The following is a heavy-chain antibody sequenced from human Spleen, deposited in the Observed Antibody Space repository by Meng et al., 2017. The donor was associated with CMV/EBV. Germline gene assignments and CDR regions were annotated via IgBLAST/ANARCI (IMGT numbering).Heavy chain of an antibody. CDR1: GFTFSCNA. Sequence: GGSLRLSCVVSGFTFSCNAMHWVRQAPGEGLEWVAVISFDGRSKYYADSVKGRFTISRDNSKNTLYLQVNSLRVEDTAVYYCAKWATDTDNDYWGQGALVTVSS. J-gene: IGHJ4*02. D-gene: IGHD5-12*01. CDR2: ISFDGRSK. V-gene: IGHV3-30*04. CDR3: AKWATDTDNDY.